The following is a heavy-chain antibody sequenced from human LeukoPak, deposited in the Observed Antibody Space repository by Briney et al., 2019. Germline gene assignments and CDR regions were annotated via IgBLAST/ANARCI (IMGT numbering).Heavy chain of an antibody. CDR2: IIRMFGTT. CDR1: GGTFSSYA. Sequence: WASVKVSCKASGGTFSSYAISWVRQAPGQGLEWMGGIIRMFGTTNYAQKFQGRVTMTRDTSTSTVYMELSSLRSEDTAVYYCARRYSSSYFDYWGQGTLVTVSS. CDR3: ARRYSSSYFDY. D-gene: IGHD6-13*01. J-gene: IGHJ4*02. V-gene: IGHV1-69*05.